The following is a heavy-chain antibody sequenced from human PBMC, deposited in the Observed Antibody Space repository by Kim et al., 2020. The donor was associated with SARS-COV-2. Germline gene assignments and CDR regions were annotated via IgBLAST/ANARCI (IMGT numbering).Heavy chain of an antibody. CDR3: ARDRPGTYLDY. V-gene: IGHV3-53*01. Sequence: DAVKGRLPVSRDDSKDTMFLQMNNLRAEDTAVYYCARDRPGTYLDYWGQGTLVTVSS. J-gene: IGHJ4*02. D-gene: IGHD1-1*01.